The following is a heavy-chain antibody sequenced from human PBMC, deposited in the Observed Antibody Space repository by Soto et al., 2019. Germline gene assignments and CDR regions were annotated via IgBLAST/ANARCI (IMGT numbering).Heavy chain of an antibody. CDR3: ARAAYYDFWSGPQDWFDP. J-gene: IGHJ5*02. CDR2: ISAYNGNT. V-gene: IGHV1-18*01. Sequence: GASVKVSCKASGYTFTSYGISWVRQAPGQGLEWMGWISAYNGNTNYAQKLQGRVTMTTDTSTSTAYMELRSLRSDDTAVYYCARAAYYDFWSGPQDWFDPWGQGTLVTVSS. CDR1: GYTFTSYG. D-gene: IGHD3-3*01.